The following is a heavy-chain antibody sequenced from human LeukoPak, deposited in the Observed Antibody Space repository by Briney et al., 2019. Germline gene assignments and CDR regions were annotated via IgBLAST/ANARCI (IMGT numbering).Heavy chain of an antibody. D-gene: IGHD6-13*01. Sequence: SETLSLTCTVSGGSISSSSYYWGWIRQPPGKGLEWIGSIYYSGSTYYNPSLKSRVTISVDTSKNQFSLKLSSVTAAETGVYYCARHHGDSSSWYYFDYWGQGTLVTVSS. J-gene: IGHJ4*02. CDR3: ARHHGDSSSWYYFDY. CDR2: IYYSGST. V-gene: IGHV4-39*01. CDR1: GGSISSSSYY.